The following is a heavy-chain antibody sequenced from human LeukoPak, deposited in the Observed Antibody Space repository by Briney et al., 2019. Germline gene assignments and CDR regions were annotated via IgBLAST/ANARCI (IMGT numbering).Heavy chain of an antibody. V-gene: IGHV4-4*02. Sequence: SETLSLTCAVSGGSISSNNWWSWVRQPSGKGLEWIGEIYHSGNTNYNPSLKSRVTLSVDKSKNQFSLRLSSVTAADTAVYYCAREGSDYYGSGSYYRSYYYYMDVWGKGTTVTISS. CDR2: IYHSGNT. CDR3: AREGSDYYGSGSYYRSYYYYMDV. D-gene: IGHD3-10*01. CDR1: GGSISSNNW. J-gene: IGHJ6*03.